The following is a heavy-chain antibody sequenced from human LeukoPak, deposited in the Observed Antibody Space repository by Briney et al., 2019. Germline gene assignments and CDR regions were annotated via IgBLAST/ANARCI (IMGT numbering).Heavy chain of an antibody. Sequence: GGSLRLSCAASGFTFSDFPMIWVRQAPGKGLEWVSSIFPSSDEIHYADSVKGRSTISRDNANRMLSLHINSLRVEDSAIYYCARGGKLEPTALASWGQGSLVVVSS. CDR1: GFTFSDFP. D-gene: IGHD2-21*02. V-gene: IGHV3-23*01. CDR2: IFPSSDEI. J-gene: IGHJ5*02. CDR3: ARGGKLEPTALAS.